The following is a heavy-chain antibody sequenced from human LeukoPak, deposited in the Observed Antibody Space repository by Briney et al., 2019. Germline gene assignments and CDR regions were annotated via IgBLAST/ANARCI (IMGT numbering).Heavy chain of an antibody. CDR1: GFTFDDYG. D-gene: IGHD3-10*01. V-gene: IGHV3-20*04. CDR3: ARGRFGELLQRDFDY. J-gene: IGHJ4*02. Sequence: GGSLRLSCAASGFTFDDYGMSWVRQAPGKGLEWVSGINWNGGSTGYADSVKGRFTISRDNAKNSLYLQMNSLRAEDTALYYCARGRFGELLQRDFDYWGQGTLITVSS. CDR2: INWNGGST.